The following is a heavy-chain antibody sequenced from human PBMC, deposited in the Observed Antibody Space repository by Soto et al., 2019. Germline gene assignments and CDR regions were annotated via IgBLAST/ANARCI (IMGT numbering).Heavy chain of an antibody. CDR3: ARTGLQIVQATSYYYGLDV. CDR2: IWHDGTKE. D-gene: IGHD2-8*01. CDR1: GFTFNIIG. Sequence: QVQLVESGGGVVQPGTSLRLSCEASGFTFNIIGMHWVRQAPGKGLEWVAVIWHDGTKEYYVDSVKGRFTISRDNSKDTLYLQMNNLRAEDTAVYYCARTGLQIVQATSYYYGLDVWGQGTTVTVSS. J-gene: IGHJ6*02. V-gene: IGHV3-33*01.